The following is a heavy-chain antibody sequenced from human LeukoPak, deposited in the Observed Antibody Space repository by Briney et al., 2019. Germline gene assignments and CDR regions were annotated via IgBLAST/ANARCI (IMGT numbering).Heavy chain of an antibody. CDR3: ARERRYYDILTGYSSYFQH. D-gene: IGHD3-9*01. CDR2: IYSGGST. CDR1: GFTVSSNY. V-gene: IGHV3-53*01. J-gene: IGHJ1*01. Sequence: GGSLRLSCAASGFTVSSNYMSWVRQAPGKGLEWVSVIYSGGSTYYADSVKGRFTISRDNSKNTLYLQMNSLRAEDTAVYYCARERRYYDILTGYSSYFQHWGQGTLVTVSS.